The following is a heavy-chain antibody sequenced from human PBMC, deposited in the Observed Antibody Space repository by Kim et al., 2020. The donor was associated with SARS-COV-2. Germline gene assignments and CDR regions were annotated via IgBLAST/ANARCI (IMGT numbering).Heavy chain of an antibody. Sequence: ADSLKGRFTISRDNAKNSLYLQMNSLRAEDTALYYCARVGSTVAAGTIDYWGQGTLVTVSS. D-gene: IGHD6-13*01. J-gene: IGHJ4*02. CDR3: ARVGSTVAAGTIDY. V-gene: IGHV3-11*01.